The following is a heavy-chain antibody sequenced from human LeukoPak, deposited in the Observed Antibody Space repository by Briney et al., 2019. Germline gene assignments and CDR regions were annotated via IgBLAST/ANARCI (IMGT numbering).Heavy chain of an antibody. CDR3: ARVGSSWRYFDY. V-gene: IGHV4-59*01. CDR1: GGSISSYY. J-gene: IGHJ4*02. CDR2: IYYSRST. D-gene: IGHD6-13*01. Sequence: KPSGTLSLTGTVSGGSISSYYWSWIRQPPGKELEWIGYIYYSRSTSYNPSLKSRFTISVDTSKSQFSLRLSSVTAADTAVYYCARVGSSWRYFDYWGQGTLVTVS.